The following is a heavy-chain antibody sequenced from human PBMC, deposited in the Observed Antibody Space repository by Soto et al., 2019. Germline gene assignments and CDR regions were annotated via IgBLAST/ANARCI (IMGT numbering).Heavy chain of an antibody. V-gene: IGHV1-69*01. CDR1: GGTFSSYA. CDR3: ARNQVLWVGVNRQYYYYDGMDV. CDR2: IIPIFGTA. J-gene: IGHJ6*02. Sequence: QVQLVQSGAEVKKPGSSVKVSCKASGGTFSSYAISWVRQAPGQGLEWMGGIIPIFGTANYAQKFQGRVTSTADEATNTAYMELSSRRSEDTAGYYGARNQVLWVGVNRQYYYYDGMDVRGQGTTGTGSS. D-gene: IGHD3-10*01.